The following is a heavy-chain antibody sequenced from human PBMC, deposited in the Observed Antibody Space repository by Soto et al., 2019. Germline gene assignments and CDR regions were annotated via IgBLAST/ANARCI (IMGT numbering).Heavy chain of an antibody. CDR1: GGSLSSGGYY. CDR2: IYYSGST. D-gene: IGHD6-13*01. V-gene: IGHV4-31*03. J-gene: IGHJ3*02. CDR3: AAYSSSWYDAWAFDI. Sequence: PSETLSLTCTVSGGSLSSGGYYWSWIRQHPGKGLEWIGYIYYSGSTYYNPSLKSRVTISVDTSKNQFSLKLSSVTAADTAVYYCAAYSSSWYDAWAFDIWGQGTMVTVSS.